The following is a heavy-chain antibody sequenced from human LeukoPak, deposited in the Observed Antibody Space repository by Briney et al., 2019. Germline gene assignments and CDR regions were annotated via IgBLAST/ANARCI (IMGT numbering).Heavy chain of an antibody. CDR1: GFTFSSYS. CDR3: ATDVRDEYSSGWYPIGY. J-gene: IGHJ4*02. D-gene: IGHD6-19*01. Sequence: GGSLRLSCAASGFTFSSYSMNWVRQAPGKGLEWVSSISSGSRYIYYADSVKGRFTISRDNAKNSLYLQMNSLRAEDTAVYYCATDVRDEYSSGWYPIGYWGQGTLVTVSS. CDR2: ISSGSRYI. V-gene: IGHV3-21*01.